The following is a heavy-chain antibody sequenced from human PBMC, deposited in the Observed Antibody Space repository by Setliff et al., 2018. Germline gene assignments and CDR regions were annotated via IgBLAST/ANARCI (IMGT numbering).Heavy chain of an antibody. D-gene: IGHD3-16*01. CDR2: VYHSGGT. CDR3: ATDGPAYPLGAFDV. CDR1: GGSISSGSDY. Sequence: SETLSLTCTVSGGSISSGSDYWAWIRQPPGKGLEWLGTVYHSGGTYYNPSLKSRVTMSVDTSKNLFSLKLTSVTAADPALYYCATDGPAYPLGAFDVWGQGTMGTVSS. V-gene: IGHV4-39*01. J-gene: IGHJ3*01.